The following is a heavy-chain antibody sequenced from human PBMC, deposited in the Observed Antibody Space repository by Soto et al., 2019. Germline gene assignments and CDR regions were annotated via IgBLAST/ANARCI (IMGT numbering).Heavy chain of an antibody. J-gene: IGHJ6*02. CDR1: GFTVSSNY. Sequence: VGSLRLSCAASGFTVSSNYMSWVRQAPGKGLEWVSVIYSGGSTYYADSVKGRFTIPRDNSKNTLYLQMNSLRAEDTAVYYCARDPKFYYGSGSYSGYYYYGMDVWGQGTTVTVSS. CDR3: ARDPKFYYGSGSYSGYYYYGMDV. CDR2: IYSGGST. D-gene: IGHD3-10*01. V-gene: IGHV3-53*01.